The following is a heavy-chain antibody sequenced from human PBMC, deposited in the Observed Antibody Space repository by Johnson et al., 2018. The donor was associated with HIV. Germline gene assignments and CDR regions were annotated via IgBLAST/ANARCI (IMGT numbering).Heavy chain of an antibody. CDR1: GFTFSSYA. CDR2: ISYDGGIK. CDR3: ARGGLGYQNIHDAFDI. J-gene: IGHJ3*02. V-gene: IGHV3-30*04. D-gene: IGHD2-2*01. Sequence: QVQLVESGGGVVQPGRSLRLSCAASGFTFSSYAMHWVRQAPGKGLEWVAVISYDGGIKYYENSVKGRFTISRDNSKNTLYLKMNILRAEETALYYCARGGLGYQNIHDAFDIWGQGTMVTVSS.